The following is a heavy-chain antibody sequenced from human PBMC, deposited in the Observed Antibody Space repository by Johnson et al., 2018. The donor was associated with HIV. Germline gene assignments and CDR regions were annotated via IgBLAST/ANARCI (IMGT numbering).Heavy chain of an antibody. Sequence: QVQLVESGGGVVQPGRSLRLSCAASGFTFSSYAMHWVRQAPGKGLEWVAVISYDGSNKYYADSVKGRFTISRDNSKNTLYLQMNSLRAEDTAVYYCARVSLYYGSGNDAFDSWGQGTMVTVSS. V-gene: IGHV3-30*04. J-gene: IGHJ3*02. CDR1: GFTFSSYA. D-gene: IGHD3-10*01. CDR2: ISYDGSNK. CDR3: ARVSLYYGSGNDAFDS.